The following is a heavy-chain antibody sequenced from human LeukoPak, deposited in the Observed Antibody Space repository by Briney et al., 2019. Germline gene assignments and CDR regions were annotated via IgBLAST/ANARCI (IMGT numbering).Heavy chain of an antibody. CDR3: ASYCSGGSCYSGYYYYCGMDV. CDR2: INHGGGT. CDR1: GWSFSGYY. D-gene: IGHD2-15*01. J-gene: IGHJ6*02. Sequence: PSETLSLTCAVYGWSFSGYYWSWIRQPPGKGLEWIGQINHGGGTNYIPALQSRVTISVDTSKNQFSLQLSSVTAAATDVYYCASYCSGGSCYSGYYYYCGMDVWGQGTTVTVSS. V-gene: IGHV4-34*01.